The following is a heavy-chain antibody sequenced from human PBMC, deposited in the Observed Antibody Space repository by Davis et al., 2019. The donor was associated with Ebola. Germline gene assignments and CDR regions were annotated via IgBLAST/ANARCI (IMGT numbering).Heavy chain of an antibody. J-gene: IGHJ6*02. V-gene: IGHV3-48*03. CDR2: ISSSGSTI. CDR3: ARLLGCSSTSCFLYYYYGMDV. Sequence: PGGSLRLSCAASGLTFSNYWMSWVRQAPGEGLEWVSYISSSGSTIYYADSVKGRFTISRDNAKNSLYLQMNSLRAEDTAVYYCARLLGCSSTSCFLYYYYGMDVWGQGTTVTVSS. CDR1: GLTFSNYW. D-gene: IGHD2-2*01.